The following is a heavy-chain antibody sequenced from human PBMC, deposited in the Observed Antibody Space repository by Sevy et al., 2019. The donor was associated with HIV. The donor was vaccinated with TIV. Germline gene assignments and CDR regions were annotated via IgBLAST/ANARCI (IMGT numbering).Heavy chain of an antibody. Sequence: GGSLRLSCAASGFTFSSNWMHWVRQAPGKGLVWVSRINSDGSSTNYADSVKGRFTISRDNAKNTLYLQMNSLRAEDTAVYYCARDAFVLVTSDGKKDGYFQHWGQGALVTVSS. V-gene: IGHV3-74*01. D-gene: IGHD2-21*02. CDR1: GFTFSSNW. CDR3: ARDAFVLVTSDGKKDGYFQH. J-gene: IGHJ1*01. CDR2: INSDGSST.